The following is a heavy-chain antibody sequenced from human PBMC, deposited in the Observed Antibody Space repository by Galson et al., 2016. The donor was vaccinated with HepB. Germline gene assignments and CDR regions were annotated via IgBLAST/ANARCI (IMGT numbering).Heavy chain of an antibody. CDR3: ARHTYIWGSYRYGMDV. Sequence: SLRLSCAASGFTFSSYWMSWVRQAPGKGLEWVANIEQDGSEKYYVDSVKGRFTISRDNAKNSLYLQMNSLRAEDTAVYYCARHTYIWGSYRYGMDVWGQGTTVTVSS. CDR1: GFTFSSYW. V-gene: IGHV3-7*01. CDR2: IEQDGSEK. J-gene: IGHJ6*02. D-gene: IGHD3-16*02.